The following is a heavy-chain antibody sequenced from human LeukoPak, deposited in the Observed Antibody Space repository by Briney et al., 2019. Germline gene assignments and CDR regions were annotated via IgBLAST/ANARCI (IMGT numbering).Heavy chain of an antibody. J-gene: IGHJ4*02. CDR1: GITFRSYG. V-gene: IGHV3-30*02. Sequence: GGSLRHSCAASGITFRSYGMHWVRQAPGKGLEWVAFIWHDGSNKYYADSVKGRFTISRDNSRNTLFLQMNSLRAEDTAVYYCATDRATQYFDYWGQGTLVSVSS. D-gene: IGHD2-15*01. CDR2: IWHDGSNK. CDR3: ATDRATQYFDY.